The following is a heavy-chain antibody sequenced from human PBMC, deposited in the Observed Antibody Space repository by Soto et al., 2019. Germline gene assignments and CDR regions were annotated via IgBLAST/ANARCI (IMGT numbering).Heavy chain of an antibody. CDR1: GFPFIGYA. CDR3: TEDHSTGYADY. Sequence: WGSLRLSCTASGFPFIGYAINLFRHPPWKWLEWVSTISGDGRYTYYADSVKGRFTVSRDDSKKTLYLQMTSLRAEDTAIYFWTEDHSTGYADYWGKGTLVTVSS. CDR2: ISGDGRYT. D-gene: IGHD3-9*01. J-gene: IGHJ4*02. V-gene: IGHV3-23*01.